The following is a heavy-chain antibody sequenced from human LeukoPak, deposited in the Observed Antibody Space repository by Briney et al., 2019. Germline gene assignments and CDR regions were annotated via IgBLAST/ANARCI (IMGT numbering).Heavy chain of an antibody. CDR3: VRRNYGSSPFDY. CDR2: ISSDGSNT. D-gene: IGHD4-17*01. Sequence: GGSLRLSCAASGFTFNRYWMHWVRQAPGKGLVWVSRISSDGSNTNDADSVKGRFTISRDNAENTLYLQMDSLTAEDTAVYYCVRRNYGSSPFDYWGQGTLVTVST. J-gene: IGHJ4*02. V-gene: IGHV3-74*01. CDR1: GFTFNRYW.